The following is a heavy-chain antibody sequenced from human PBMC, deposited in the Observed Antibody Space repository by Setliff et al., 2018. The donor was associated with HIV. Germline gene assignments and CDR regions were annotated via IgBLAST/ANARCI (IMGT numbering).Heavy chain of an antibody. CDR1: GGSIDSSDYY. J-gene: IGHJ5*02. V-gene: IGHV4-39*02. CDR2: VYYTGST. D-gene: IGHD4-4*01. CDR3: ARGGRSTVATWAWFDP. Sequence: SETLSLTCSVSGGSIDSSDYYWGWIRQPPGKGLEWIGTVYYTGSTFYSPSLESRVTISVDTSKNQFSLKLRSVTATDTTVYYCARGGRSTVATWAWFDPWGQGTLVTVSS.